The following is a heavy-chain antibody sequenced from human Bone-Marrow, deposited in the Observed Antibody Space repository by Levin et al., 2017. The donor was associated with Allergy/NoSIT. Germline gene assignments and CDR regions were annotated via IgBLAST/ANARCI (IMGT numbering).Heavy chain of an antibody. V-gene: IGHV3-21*01. CDR1: GFMFRNYS. J-gene: IGHJ6*02. CDR3: ARSVDYGLGRPRGYGRDV. D-gene: IGHD3-10*01. Sequence: GGSLRLSCVASGFMFRNYSMNWVRQTPGKGLEWVSSVSSGAIYTYHADSLEGRFTISRDNDQNSLFLEMPSLKVEDTAVYYCARSVDYGLGRPRGYGRDVWGQGTTVTVSS. CDR2: VSSGAIYT.